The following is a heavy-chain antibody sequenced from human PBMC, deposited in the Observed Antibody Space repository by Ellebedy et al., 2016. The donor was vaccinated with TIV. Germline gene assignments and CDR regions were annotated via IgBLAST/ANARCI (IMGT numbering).Heavy chain of an antibody. CDR3: ASGEVTLYYYGMDV. Sequence: MPSETLSLTCTVSGGSISSYYWSWIRQPPGKGLEWIGYIYYSWSTNYNPSRKSRVTISVDTSKNQFSLKLSTVTAADTAVYYCASGEVTLYYYGMDVWGQGTTVTVSS. CDR2: IYYSWST. V-gene: IGHV4-59*01. CDR1: GGSISSYY. D-gene: IGHD4-17*01. J-gene: IGHJ6*02.